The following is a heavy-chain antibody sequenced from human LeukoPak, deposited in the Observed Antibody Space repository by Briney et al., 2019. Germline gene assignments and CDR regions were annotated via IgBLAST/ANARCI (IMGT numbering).Heavy chain of an antibody. CDR1: GGSISSSSYY. CDR2: IYYSGST. V-gene: IGHV4-39*01. CDR3: ARLYYYYYYMDV. J-gene: IGHJ6*03. Sequence: SETLSLTCTVSGGSISSSSYYWGWIRQPPGKGLEWIGTIYYSGSTYYNPSLKSRVTISVDTSKNQFSLRLTSVTAADTAVYYCARLYYYYYYMDVWGKGTTVTISS.